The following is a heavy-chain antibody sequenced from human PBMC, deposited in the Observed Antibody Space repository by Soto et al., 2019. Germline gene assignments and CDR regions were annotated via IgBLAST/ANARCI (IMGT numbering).Heavy chain of an antibody. CDR2: IYYSGNT. V-gene: IGHV4-61*01. J-gene: IGHJ4*02. CDR1: GDSVSSGSYY. D-gene: IGHD1-1*01. CDR3: ASFPTDNWPLDY. Sequence: SETLSLTCTVSGDSVSSGSYYWSWIRQPPGKGLEWIGYIYYSGNTNYNPSLKSRVTISVATSKNQFSLKLNSVTAADTALYYCASFPTDNWPLDYWGQGILVTVYS.